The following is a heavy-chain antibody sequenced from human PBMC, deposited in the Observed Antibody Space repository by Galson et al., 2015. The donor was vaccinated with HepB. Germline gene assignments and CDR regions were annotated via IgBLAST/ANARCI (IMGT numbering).Heavy chain of an antibody. CDR2: ISSSSSYT. J-gene: IGHJ4*02. Sequence: SLRLSCAASGFTFSDYYMSWIRQAPGKGLERVSYISSSSSYTNYADSVKGRFTISRDNAKNSLYLQMNSLRAEDTAVYYCARESVEAAGTYYFDYWGQGTLVTVSS. D-gene: IGHD6-13*01. CDR1: GFTFSDYY. CDR3: ARESVEAAGTYYFDY. V-gene: IGHV3-11*06.